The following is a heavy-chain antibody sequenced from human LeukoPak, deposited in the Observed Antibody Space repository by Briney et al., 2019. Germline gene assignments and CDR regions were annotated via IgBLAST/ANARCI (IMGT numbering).Heavy chain of an antibody. D-gene: IGHD2-2*02. Sequence: GGSLRLSCAASGFTFSSYSRNWVRQAPGKGLEWVSSISSSSSYIYYADSVKGRFTISRDNAKNSLYLQMNSLRAEDTAVYYCARSSPHCSSTSCYNDAFDIWGQGTMVTVSS. CDR3: ARSSPHCSSTSCYNDAFDI. CDR2: ISSSSSYI. CDR1: GFTFSSYS. V-gene: IGHV3-21*01. J-gene: IGHJ3*02.